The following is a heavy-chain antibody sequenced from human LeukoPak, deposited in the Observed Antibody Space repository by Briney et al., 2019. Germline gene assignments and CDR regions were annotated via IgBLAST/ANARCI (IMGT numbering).Heavy chain of an antibody. CDR2: ISVSGGSI. J-gene: IGHJ5*02. Sequence: GGSLRLSCVVSGFSFNNFAMSWVRQAPGKGLEWVAGISVSGGSIYYADSVKGRFTISRDNSKNTLYLQMNSLRAEDTAVYYCARESYYYGSGSYCRYNWFDPWGQGTLVTVSS. D-gene: IGHD3-10*01. V-gene: IGHV3-23*01. CDR3: ARESYYYGSGSYCRYNWFDP. CDR1: GFSFNNFA.